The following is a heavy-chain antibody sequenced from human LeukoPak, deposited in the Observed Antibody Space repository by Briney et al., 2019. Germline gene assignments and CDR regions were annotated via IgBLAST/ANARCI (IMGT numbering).Heavy chain of an antibody. CDR3: ARGGVSGGFDY. Sequence: PGGSLRLSCATSGFTFSIGWMTWVRQAPGKGLEWVAFMNKDGSEKNCVDSVQGRFTISRDDAKNSLFLQMNSLRAEDTAVYYCARGGVSGGFDYWGQGTLVTVSS. D-gene: IGHD1-26*01. J-gene: IGHJ4*02. CDR1: GFTFSIGW. CDR2: MNKDGSEK. V-gene: IGHV3-7*03.